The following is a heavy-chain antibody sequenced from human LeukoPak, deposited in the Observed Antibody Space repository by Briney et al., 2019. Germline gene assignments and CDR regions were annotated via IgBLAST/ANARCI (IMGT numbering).Heavy chain of an antibody. CDR1: GGSISSYY. D-gene: IGHD5-24*01. CDR2: IYYSGST. Sequence: SETLSLTCTDSGGSISSYYWSWIRQPPGKGLEWIGYIYYSGSTNYNPSLKSRVTISVDTSKNQFSLKLSSVTAADTAVYYCARDRDGTSDYWGQGTLVTVSS. CDR3: ARDRDGTSDY. V-gene: IGHV4-59*01. J-gene: IGHJ4*02.